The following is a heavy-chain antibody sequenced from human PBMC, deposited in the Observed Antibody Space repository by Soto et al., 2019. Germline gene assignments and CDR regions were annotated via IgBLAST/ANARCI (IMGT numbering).Heavy chain of an antibody. Sequence: PSETLSLTCAVSGASISSSNWWNWVRQPPGKGLEWIGEIFHSGTTYFNPSLETRVTISIDKSKNQFSLELSSVTAADTAVYYCATTGGGSRYFDYWGQGTLVTVSS. D-gene: IGHD4-4*01. CDR1: GASISSSNW. CDR2: IFHSGTT. J-gene: IGHJ4*02. V-gene: IGHV4-4*02. CDR3: ATTGGGSRYFDY.